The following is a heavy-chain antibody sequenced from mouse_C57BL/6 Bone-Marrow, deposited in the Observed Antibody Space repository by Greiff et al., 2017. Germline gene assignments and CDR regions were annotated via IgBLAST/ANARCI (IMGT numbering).Heavy chain of an antibody. CDR1: GFTFSSYG. CDR3: ARQGVYYGMDY. J-gene: IGHJ4*01. Sequence: DVQLVESGGDLVKPGGSLKLSCAASGFTFSSYGMSWVRQTPDKRLEWVATISSGGSYTYYPDSVKGRFTISRYNAKNTLYLQMRSLKYEDTAMYYSARQGVYYGMDYWGQGTSVTVSS. V-gene: IGHV5-6*01. CDR2: ISSGGSYT.